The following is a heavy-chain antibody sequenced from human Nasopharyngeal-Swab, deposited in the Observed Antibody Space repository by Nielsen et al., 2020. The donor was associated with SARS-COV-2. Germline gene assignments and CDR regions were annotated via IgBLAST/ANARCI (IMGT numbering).Heavy chain of an antibody. CDR2: IYRLGGT. CDR3: ARGTPLDY. D-gene: IGHD1-1*01. CDR1: GGSISSGDYY. J-gene: IGHJ4*02. Sequence: LRLSCTVSGGSISSGDYYWSWIRQLPGKGLEWIGYIYRLGGTSYNPSLKSRVTISLDASNNQFSLRLSSVTAADTAMFYCARGTPLDYWGQGILVTVSS. V-gene: IGHV4-31*03.